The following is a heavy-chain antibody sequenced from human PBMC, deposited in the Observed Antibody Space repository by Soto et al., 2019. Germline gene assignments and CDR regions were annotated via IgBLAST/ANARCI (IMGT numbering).Heavy chain of an antibody. CDR1: GFTFSSYG. J-gene: IGHJ4*02. D-gene: IGHD3-16*01. Sequence: GGSLRLSCAASGFTFSSYGMHWVRQAPGKGLEWVAVISYDGSNKYYADSVKGRFTISRDNSKNTLYLQMNSLRAEDTAVYYCAKVWDFGDFDYWGQGTLVTVSS. CDR3: AKVWDFGDFDY. V-gene: IGHV3-30*18. CDR2: ISYDGSNK.